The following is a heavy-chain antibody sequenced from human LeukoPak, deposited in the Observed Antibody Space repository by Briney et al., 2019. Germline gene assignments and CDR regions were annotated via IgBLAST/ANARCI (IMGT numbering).Heavy chain of an antibody. V-gene: IGHV3-49*03. CDR1: GFTFSDYA. J-gene: IGHJ4*02. CDR3: TREKRYFDWFQADY. CDR2: IRNKGYGGTA. Sequence: PGGSLRLSCTASGFTFSDYAMSWFRQAPGKGLEWVGLIRNKGYGGTAEYAASVKGRFTISREESKTIAYLQMNSLKTEDTAVYYCTREKRYFDWFQADYWGQGTLVTVSS. D-gene: IGHD3-9*01.